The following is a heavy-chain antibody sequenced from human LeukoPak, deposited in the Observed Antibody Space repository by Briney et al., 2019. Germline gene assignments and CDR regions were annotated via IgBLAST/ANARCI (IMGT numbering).Heavy chain of an antibody. D-gene: IGHD2-2*01. V-gene: IGHV4-59*11. CDR1: GGSISSHY. J-gene: IGHJ4*02. CDR2: IYYSGST. Sequence: SETLSLTCTVSGGSISSHYWSWIRQPPGKGLEWIGYIYYSGSTNYNPSLKSRVTISVDTSKNQFSLKLSSVTAADTAVYYCARVLGYCSSTSCYDPYYFDYWGQGTLVTVSS. CDR3: ARVLGYCSSTSCYDPYYFDY.